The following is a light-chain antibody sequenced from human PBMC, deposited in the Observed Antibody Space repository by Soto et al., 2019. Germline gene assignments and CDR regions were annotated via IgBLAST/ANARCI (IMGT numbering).Light chain of an antibody. CDR3: SSYTSSSTIV. Sequence: HSALTQHASVSWSPGQSITISCTGTSSDVGGYNYVSWYQQHPGKAPKLMIYEVSNRPSGVSNRFSGSKSGNTASLTISGLQAEDEDDNYCSSYTSSSTIVFVTGTKLTVL. V-gene: IGLV2-14*01. J-gene: IGLJ1*01. CDR2: EVS. CDR1: SSDVGGYNY.